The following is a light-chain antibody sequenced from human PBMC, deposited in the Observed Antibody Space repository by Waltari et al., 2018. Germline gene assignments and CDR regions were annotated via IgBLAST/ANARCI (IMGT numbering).Light chain of an antibody. V-gene: IGLV2-14*03. CDR3: SSSTTTTLI. CDR2: DVK. J-gene: IGLJ2*01. Sequence: QSVLTQPASVSGSPGQSITISCTGTTSYVGAYDYVSLYQQHPGKAPKLMIYDVKSRPSGVSARFSGSKAGNTASLTISGLQTEDEADYYCSSSTTTTLIFGGGTKLTVL. CDR1: TSYVGAYDY.